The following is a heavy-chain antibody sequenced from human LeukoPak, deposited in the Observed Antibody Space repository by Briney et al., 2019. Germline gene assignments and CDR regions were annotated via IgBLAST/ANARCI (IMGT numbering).Heavy chain of an antibody. V-gene: IGHV4-30-2*01. CDR1: GGSISSGGYY. Sequence: SETLSLTCTVSGGSISSGGYYWSWIRQPPGKGLEWIGYIYHSGSTYYNPSHKSRVTISVDRSKNQFSLKLSSVTAADTAVYYCARGMDSSYSPWGQGTLVTVSS. J-gene: IGHJ5*02. CDR2: IYHSGST. D-gene: IGHD2-15*01. CDR3: ARGMDSSYSP.